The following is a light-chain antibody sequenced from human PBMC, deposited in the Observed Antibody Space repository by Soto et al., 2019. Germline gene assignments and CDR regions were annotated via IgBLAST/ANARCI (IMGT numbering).Light chain of an antibody. J-gene: IGKJ2*01. CDR1: QSVSGD. Sequence: EIVVTQSTATLSVSRGDRATLSCRASQSVSGDLAWYQQKPGQAPRLLISGASTRATDTPARFSGSGSGTEFTLTISSLQSEDFAVYFCHQYNNWPYAFGQGTKLEI. CDR2: GAS. V-gene: IGKV3-15*01. CDR3: HQYNNWPYA.